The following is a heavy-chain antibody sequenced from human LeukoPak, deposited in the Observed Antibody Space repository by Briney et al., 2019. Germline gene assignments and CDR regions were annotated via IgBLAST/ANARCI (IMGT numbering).Heavy chain of an antibody. J-gene: IGHJ4*02. Sequence: SHTLSLTCTVSGASFNSDDQYWNWIRQSPGKGLEWIGSIHPSGMLYNNPSLESRVTMSRDTSKNQFSLNLNSVTAADTAVYFCSRGLDSRKIGYWGQGILVTVSS. CDR1: GASFNSDDQY. CDR3: SRGLDSRKIGY. CDR2: IHPSGML. V-gene: IGHV4-31*03. D-gene: IGHD3-22*01.